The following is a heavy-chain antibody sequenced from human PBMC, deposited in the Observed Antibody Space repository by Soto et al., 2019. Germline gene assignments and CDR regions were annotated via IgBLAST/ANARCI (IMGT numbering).Heavy chain of an antibody. CDR3: ARYYDNTANAFDI. V-gene: IGHV1-69*06. Sequence: ASVKVSCKASGGTFSSYAISWVRQAPGQGLEWMGGIIPIFGTANYAQKFRGRVTITADKSTSTAYMELSSLRSEDTAVYYCARYYDNTANAFDIWGQGTMVTVSS. CDR1: GGTFSSYA. CDR2: IIPIFGTA. J-gene: IGHJ3*02. D-gene: IGHD3-22*01.